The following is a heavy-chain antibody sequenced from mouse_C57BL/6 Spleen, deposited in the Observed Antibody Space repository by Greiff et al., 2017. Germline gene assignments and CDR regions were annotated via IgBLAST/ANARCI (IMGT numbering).Heavy chain of an antibody. Sequence: QLKQPGAELVKPGASVKMSCKASGYTFTSYWITWVKQRPGQGLEWIGDIYPGSGSTNYNEKFKSKATLTVDTSSSTAYMQLSSLTSEDSAVYYCARSGGNYEYFDVWGTGTTVTVSS. CDR1: GYTFTSYW. V-gene: IGHV1-55*01. J-gene: IGHJ1*03. D-gene: IGHD2-1*01. CDR2: IYPGSGST. CDR3: ARSGGNYEYFDV.